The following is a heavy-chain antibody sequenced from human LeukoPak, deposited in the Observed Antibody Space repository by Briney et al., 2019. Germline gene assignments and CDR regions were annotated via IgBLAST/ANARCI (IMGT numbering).Heavy chain of an antibody. D-gene: IGHD4-17*01. Sequence: PGGSLRLSCVASGFTVSSNYMSWVRQAPGKGLEWVSYISNSGSTIYYADSVKGRFTISRDNAKNSLFLQMNSLRAEDTGVYHCARIRTTVTTLDSWGQGTLVTVSS. CDR2: ISNSGSTI. J-gene: IGHJ4*02. CDR1: GFTVSSNY. V-gene: IGHV3-11*04. CDR3: ARIRTTVTTLDS.